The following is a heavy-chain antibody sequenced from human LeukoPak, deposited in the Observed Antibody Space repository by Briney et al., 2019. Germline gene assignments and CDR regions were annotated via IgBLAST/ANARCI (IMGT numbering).Heavy chain of an antibody. CDR2: MNPNSGNT. CDR1: GYTFTSYD. V-gene: IGHV1-8*01. CDR3: ARAAYYDILTGYYNNWFDP. J-gene: IGHJ5*02. D-gene: IGHD3-9*01. Sequence: GASVKVSCKASGYTFTSYDINCVRQATGQGLEWMGWMNPNSGNTGYAQKFQGRVTMTRNTSISTAYMELSSLRSEDTAVYYCARAAYYDILTGYYNNWFDPWGQGTLVTVSS.